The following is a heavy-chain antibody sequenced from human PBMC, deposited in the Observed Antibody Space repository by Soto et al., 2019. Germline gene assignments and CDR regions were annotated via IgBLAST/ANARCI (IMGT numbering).Heavy chain of an antibody. CDR2: ISSSSSYI. CDR3: ARERSYYYDSSGYYYYAFDI. J-gene: IGHJ3*02. CDR1: GFTFSSYS. Sequence: GSLRLSCAASGFTFSSYSMNWVRQAPGKGLEWVSSISSSSSYIYYADSVKGRFTISRDNAKNSLYLQMNSLRAEDTAVYYCARERSYYYDSSGYYYYAFDIWGQGTMVNVSS. V-gene: IGHV3-21*01. D-gene: IGHD3-22*01.